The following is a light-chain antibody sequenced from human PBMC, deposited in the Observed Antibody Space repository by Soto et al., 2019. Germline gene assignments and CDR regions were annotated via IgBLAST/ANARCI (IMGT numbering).Light chain of an antibody. CDR1: SSDVGGYDY. J-gene: IGLJ1*01. CDR2: EVS. V-gene: IGLV2-14*01. CDR3: SSFTSSDTLV. Sequence: QSALTQPASVSGSPGQSITISCTGTSSDVGGYDYVPWYQQLPDKAPKLMLYEVSNRPSGVSSRFPGSKSGNTASLTISGLQAEDEADYYCSSFTSSDTLVFGTGTKVTVL.